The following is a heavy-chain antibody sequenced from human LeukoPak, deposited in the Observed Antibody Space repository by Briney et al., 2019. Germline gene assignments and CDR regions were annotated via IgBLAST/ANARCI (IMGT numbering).Heavy chain of an antibody. J-gene: IGHJ3*01. D-gene: IGHD1-26*01. Sequence: GASVKVSCKSSGYSFIKNYMHWVREAPGQGLEWVGVINPSGGFTKYAQKFQGRVTMTRDTSTSTVYMELSSLRSDDTAVYYCARDKKVGAANLFEFWGPGTMFTVSS. CDR2: INPSGGFT. CDR1: GYSFIKNY. V-gene: IGHV1-46*01. CDR3: ARDKKVGAANLFEF.